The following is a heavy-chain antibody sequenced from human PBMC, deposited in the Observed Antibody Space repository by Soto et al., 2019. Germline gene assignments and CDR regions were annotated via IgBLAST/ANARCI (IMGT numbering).Heavy chain of an antibody. CDR2: IYYSGST. V-gene: IGHV4-31*03. CDR3: ARSDVDTAMVYGFDY. D-gene: IGHD5-18*01. CDR1: GGSISSGGYY. Sequence: TLSLRCTVSGGSISSGGYYWSFIRQHPGKGLEWIGYIYYSGSTYYNPSLKSRVTISVDTSKNQFSLKLSSVTAEDTAVYYCARSDVDTAMVYGFDYWGQGTLVTVSS. J-gene: IGHJ4*02.